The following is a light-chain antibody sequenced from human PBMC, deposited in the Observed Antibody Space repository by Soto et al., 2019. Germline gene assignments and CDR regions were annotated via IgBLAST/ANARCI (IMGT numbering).Light chain of an antibody. Sequence: QSALTQPASVSGSPGQSITISCTGTSGDIGGYNSVSWYQQHPGKAPKLLIYEVVKRPSGVSNRFSGSKSGNTASLTISGLQADDEADYYCSSYTNINTRAGVFGTGTKVTVL. CDR2: EVV. J-gene: IGLJ1*01. CDR3: SSYTNINTRAGV. V-gene: IGLV2-14*01. CDR1: SGDIGGYNS.